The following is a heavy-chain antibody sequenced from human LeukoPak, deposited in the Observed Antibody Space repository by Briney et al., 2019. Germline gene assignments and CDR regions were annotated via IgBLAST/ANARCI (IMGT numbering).Heavy chain of an antibody. CDR2: IYTSGST. CDR1: GGSISSYY. D-gene: IGHD2/OR15-2a*01. CDR3: ARFLAAVDYYYYYYYYMDV. J-gene: IGHJ6*03. Sequence: SETLSLTCTVSGGSISSYYWSWIRQPPGKGLEWIGYIYTSGSTNYNPSLKSRVTISVDTSKNQFSLKLSSVTAADTAVYYCARFLAAVDYYYYYYYYMDVWGKGTTVTVSS. V-gene: IGHV4-4*09.